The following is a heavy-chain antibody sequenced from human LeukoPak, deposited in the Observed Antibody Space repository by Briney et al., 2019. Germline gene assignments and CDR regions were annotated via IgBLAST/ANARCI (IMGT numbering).Heavy chain of an antibody. CDR3: ARHDSYSSSRVGQMDV. CDR2: FHQSVST. Sequence: PSGTLSLTCAVSGDSISSDKWWSWVRQPPGKGLEYIGEFHQSVSTNYNPSLKSRTTISVDTSKNQFSLKLSSVTAADTAVYYCARHDSYSSSRVGQMDVWGKGTTVTVSS. D-gene: IGHD6-6*01. J-gene: IGHJ6*04. CDR1: GDSISSDKW. V-gene: IGHV4-4*02.